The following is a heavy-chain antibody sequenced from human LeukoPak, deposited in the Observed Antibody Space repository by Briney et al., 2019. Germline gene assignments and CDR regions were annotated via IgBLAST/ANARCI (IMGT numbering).Heavy chain of an antibody. CDR1: GFTVSSNY. J-gene: IGHJ6*02. D-gene: IGHD3-3*01. CDR2: IYSGGST. CDR3: ARDRSPYYDLWSGYYTAYYGMDV. V-gene: IGHV3-66*02. Sequence: GGSLRLSCAASGFTVSSNYMSWVRQAPGKGLEWVSVIYSGGSTYYADSVKGRFTISRDNSKNTLYLQMNSLRAEDTAVYYCARDRSPYYDLWSGYYTAYYGMDVWGQGTTVTVSS.